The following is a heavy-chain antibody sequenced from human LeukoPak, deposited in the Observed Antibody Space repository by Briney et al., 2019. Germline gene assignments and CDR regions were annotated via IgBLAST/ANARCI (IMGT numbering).Heavy chain of an antibody. CDR2: ISGSGGST. D-gene: IGHD2-21*02. CDR3: AKASFIVVVTAIDAFDI. Sequence: GGSLRLSCAASGFTFSSYAMSWVRQAPGKGLDWVSAISGSGGSTYYADSVKGRFTISRDNSKNTLYLQMNSLRAEDTAVYYCAKASFIVVVTAIDAFDIWGQGTMVTVSS. V-gene: IGHV3-23*01. CDR1: GFTFSSYA. J-gene: IGHJ3*02.